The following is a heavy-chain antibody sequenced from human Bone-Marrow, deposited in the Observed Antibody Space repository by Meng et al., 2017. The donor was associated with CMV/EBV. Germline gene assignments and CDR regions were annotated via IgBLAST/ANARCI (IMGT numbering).Heavy chain of an antibody. Sequence: ASVKVSCKASGYTFTSYDINWVRQATGQGLEWMGWMNPNSGNTGYAQKFQGRVTMTRNTSISTAYMELSSRRSEDTAVYYWARTSTNYYYYGMDVWGQGTTVTVSS. J-gene: IGHJ6*02. CDR1: GYTFTSYD. CDR3: ARTSTNYYYYGMDV. CDR2: MNPNSGNT. D-gene: IGHD4-11*01. V-gene: IGHV1-8*01.